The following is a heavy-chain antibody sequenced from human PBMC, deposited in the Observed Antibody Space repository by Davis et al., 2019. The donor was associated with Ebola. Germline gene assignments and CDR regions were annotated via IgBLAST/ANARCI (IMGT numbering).Heavy chain of an antibody. V-gene: IGHV3-13*01. CDR3: ARGLSGYDYYYYGMDV. D-gene: IGHD5-12*01. Sequence: GESLKISCAASGFTFSSYGMHWVRQATGKGLEWVSAIGTAGDTYYPGSVKGRFTISRENAKNSLYLQMNSLRAGDTAVYYCARGLSGYDYYYYGMDVWGQGTTVTVSS. J-gene: IGHJ6*02. CDR2: IGTAGDT. CDR1: GFTFSSYG.